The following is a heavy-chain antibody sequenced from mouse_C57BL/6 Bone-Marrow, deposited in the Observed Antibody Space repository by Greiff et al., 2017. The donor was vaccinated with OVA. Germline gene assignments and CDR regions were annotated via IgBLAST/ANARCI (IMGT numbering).Heavy chain of an antibody. V-gene: IGHV2-2*01. CDR2: IWSGGST. Sequence: QVQLQQSGPGLVQPSQSLSITCTVSGFSLPSYVVHWVRQSPGKGLEWLGVIWSGGSTDYNAAFISRLSISKDNSKSQVFFKMNSLQADDTAIYYCARNQIPIYDSAMDYWGQGTSVTVSS. J-gene: IGHJ4*01. CDR1: GFSLPSYV. CDR3: ARNQIPIYDSAMDY. D-gene: IGHD2-3*01.